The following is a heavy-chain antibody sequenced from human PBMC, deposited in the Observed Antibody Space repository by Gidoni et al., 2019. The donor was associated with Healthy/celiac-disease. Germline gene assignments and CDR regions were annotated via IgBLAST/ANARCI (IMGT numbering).Heavy chain of an antibody. D-gene: IGHD1-26*01. Sequence: QVQLVQSGAEVKKPGASVKVSCKASGYTFTSYAMHWVRQAPGQRLEWMGWINAGNGNTKYSQKFQGRVTITRDTSASTAYMDLSSLRSEDTAVYYCARSRWELLLVDYGMDVWGQGTTVTVSS. V-gene: IGHV1-3*01. CDR2: INAGNGNT. CDR1: GYTFTSYA. CDR3: ARSRWELLLVDYGMDV. J-gene: IGHJ6*02.